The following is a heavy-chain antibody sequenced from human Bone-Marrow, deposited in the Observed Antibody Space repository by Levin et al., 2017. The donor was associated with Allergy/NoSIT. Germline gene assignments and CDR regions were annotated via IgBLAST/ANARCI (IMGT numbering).Heavy chain of an antibody. J-gene: IGHJ4*02. D-gene: IGHD2-15*01. Sequence: PGGSLRLSCAASGFTVSSNYMNWVRQAPGKGLEWVSLIYSGGSTYYADSVKGRFTISRDNSKNTLYLQMNSLRAEDTAVYYCARERLGCSGGTCYSSPFDYWGQGTLVTVSS. V-gene: IGHV3-53*01. CDR3: ARERLGCSGGTCYSSPFDY. CDR2: IYSGGST. CDR1: GFTVSSNY.